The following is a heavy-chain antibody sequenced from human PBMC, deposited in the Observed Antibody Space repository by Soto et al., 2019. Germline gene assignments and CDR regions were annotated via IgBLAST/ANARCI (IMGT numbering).Heavy chain of an antibody. CDR2: IDPSGSYT. V-gene: IGHV5-10-1*01. J-gene: IGHJ3*01. CDR3: AKRHCRGGSCTDDAFAV. D-gene: IGHD2-15*01. Sequence: PGESLKISCKGSEDSFTNYWISWGRQMPGKGLEWMGRIDPSGSYTNCSPSFQGHVTISVDKSSNTAYLQWSSLKASDTAIYYCAKRHCRGGSCTDDAFAVWGQGTMVTVSS. CDR1: EDSFTNYW.